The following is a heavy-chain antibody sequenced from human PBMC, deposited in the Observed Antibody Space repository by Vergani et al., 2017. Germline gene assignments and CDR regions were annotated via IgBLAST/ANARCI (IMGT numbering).Heavy chain of an antibody. CDR1: GFPFSSYA. CDR3: AKGPPGEMIVVVITTG. J-gene: IGHJ4*02. Sequence: EVQLLESGGGLVQPGGSLRLSCAAPGFPFSSYAMRWVRQPPGKGLAWVSGISGGGGGKYYADSVKGRFTISRDNSKNTLYLQMNSLRAEDTAVYYCAKGPPGEMIVVVITTGWGQGTLVTVSS. D-gene: IGHD3-22*01. CDR2: ISGGGGGK. V-gene: IGHV3-23*01.